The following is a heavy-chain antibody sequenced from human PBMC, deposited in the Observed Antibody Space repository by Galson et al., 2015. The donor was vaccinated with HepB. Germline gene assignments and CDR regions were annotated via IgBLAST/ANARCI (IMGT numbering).Heavy chain of an antibody. CDR3: ARGFYYGDYYYYMDV. CDR1: GGTFSSYA. Sequence: SVKVSCKASGGTFSSYAISWVRQAPGQGLEWMGRIIPILGIANYAQKFQGRVTITADKSTSTAYMELSSLRSEDTAVYYCARGFYYGDYYYYMDVWGKGTTFTVSS. V-gene: IGHV1-69*04. J-gene: IGHJ6*03. D-gene: IGHD4-17*01. CDR2: IIPILGIA.